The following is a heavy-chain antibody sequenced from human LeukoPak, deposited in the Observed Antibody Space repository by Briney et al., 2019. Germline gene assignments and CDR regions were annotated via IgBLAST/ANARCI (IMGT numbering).Heavy chain of an antibody. CDR3: ARAIRTALFDY. CDR2: IIPNSGDT. CDR1: GFTFTGYY. V-gene: IGHV1-2*06. Sequence: ASVKVSCKTSGFTFTGYYMHWVRQAPGQGPEWMGRIIPNSGDTNCAKRFQGRVTMTRDTSISTVYMELSSLGADDTAIYYCARAIRTALFDYWGQGTLLTVSS. D-gene: IGHD2-21*02. J-gene: IGHJ4*02.